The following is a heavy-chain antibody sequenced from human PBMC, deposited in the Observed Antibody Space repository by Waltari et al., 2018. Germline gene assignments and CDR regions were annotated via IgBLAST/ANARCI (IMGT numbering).Heavy chain of an antibody. CDR2: IYYSGGT. Sequence: QVQLQESGPGLVKPSQTLSLTCTVSGGSIRSGDYYWSWIRQPPGKGLEWIAYIYYSGGTYYNPFLKSRITISLDTSRNQFSLNLSSVTAADTAVYYCARENRAGWDRYFDLWGRGTLVTVSS. D-gene: IGHD1-26*01. V-gene: IGHV4-30-4*08. CDR1: GGSIRSGDYY. J-gene: IGHJ2*01. CDR3: ARENRAGWDRYFDL.